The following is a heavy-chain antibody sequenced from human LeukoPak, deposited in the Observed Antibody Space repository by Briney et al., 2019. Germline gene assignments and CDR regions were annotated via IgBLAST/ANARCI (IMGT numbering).Heavy chain of an antibody. J-gene: IGHJ4*02. V-gene: IGHV4-39*01. Sequence: ETLSLTCTVSGGSISSSSYYWGWIRQPPGKGLEWIGSIYYSGSTYYNPSLKSRVTISVDTSKNQFSLKLSSVTAADTAVYYCARIAATYFGYWGQGTLVTVSS. CDR1: GGSISSSSYY. D-gene: IGHD6-25*01. CDR3: ARIAATYFGY. CDR2: IYYSGST.